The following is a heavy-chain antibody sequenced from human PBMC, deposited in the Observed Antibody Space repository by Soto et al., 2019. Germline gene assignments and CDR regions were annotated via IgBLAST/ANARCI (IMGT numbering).Heavy chain of an antibody. CDR3: ARDRRDSSAWFDP. CDR1: GGTFSSYA. J-gene: IGHJ5*02. D-gene: IGHD3-10*01. Sequence: SVKVSCKASGGTFSSYAISWVRQAPGQGLEWMGGIIPIFGTANYAQKFQGRVTITADESTSTAYMELSSLRSEDTAVYYCARDRRDSSAWFDPWGQGTLVTVSS. V-gene: IGHV1-69*13. CDR2: IIPIFGTA.